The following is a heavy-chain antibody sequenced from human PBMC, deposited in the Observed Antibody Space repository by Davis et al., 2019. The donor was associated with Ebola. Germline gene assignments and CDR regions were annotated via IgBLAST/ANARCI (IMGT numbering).Heavy chain of an antibody. D-gene: IGHD4-17*01. J-gene: IGHJ2*01. Sequence: PGGSLRLSCAASGFIVSDKYMSWVRQAPGKGLEWVSVIYRDGRTYYADSVKGRFTISRDNSKNTLYLQMNSLRAEDTAVYYCTRHVSGDFWCFDLWGRGTLVTVSS. CDR3: TRHVSGDFWCFDL. CDR1: GFIVSDKY. CDR2: IYRDGRT. V-gene: IGHV3-53*01.